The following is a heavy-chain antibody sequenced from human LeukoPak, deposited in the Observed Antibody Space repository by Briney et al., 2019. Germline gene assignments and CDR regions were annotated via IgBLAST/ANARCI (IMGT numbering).Heavy chain of an antibody. CDR1: GYTFTSYD. V-gene: IGHV1-8*01. CDR3: ARDYGANSGWFDP. D-gene: IGHD4-23*01. J-gene: IGHJ5*02. CDR2: MSPNSGYT. Sequence: GASVKVSCKASGYTFTSYDINWVRQATGQWLEWMGWMSPNSGYTGYAQKFQGRVTMTRDTSISTAYMELSSLRSEDTAVYYCARDYGANSGWFDPWGQGTLVTVSS.